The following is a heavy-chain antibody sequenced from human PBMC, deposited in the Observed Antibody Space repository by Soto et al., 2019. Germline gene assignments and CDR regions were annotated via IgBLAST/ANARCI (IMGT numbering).Heavy chain of an antibody. CDR1: GYTLNDLS. CDR2: LDPEDGET. Sequence: QVQVVQSGAEVKKPGASVKVSCKVSGYTLNDLSIHWVRQAPGKGIEWMGGLDPEDGETIYAQKFEGRVTMTEDTSRDTANMKLSSLSSEDTAVYYCAIRGRRGLDSPFDYWGQGTLVTVSS. V-gene: IGHV1-24*01. CDR3: AIRGRRGLDSPFDY. J-gene: IGHJ4*02. D-gene: IGHD3-10*01.